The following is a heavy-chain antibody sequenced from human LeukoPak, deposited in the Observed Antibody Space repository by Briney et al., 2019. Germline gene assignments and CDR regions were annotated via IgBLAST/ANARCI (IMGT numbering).Heavy chain of an antibody. V-gene: IGHV4-59*12. J-gene: IGHJ4*02. CDR1: GGSISSYY. CDR2: IHHRGTT. Sequence: SETLSLTCTVSGGSISSYYWSWIRQPPGKGLEWIGEIHHRGTTYYNPSLRSRVTISVDTSKNQFSLRLTSVTAADTAVYYCARVTYNGYQHFDYWGQGNLVTVS. D-gene: IGHD3-10*01. CDR3: ARVTYNGYQHFDY.